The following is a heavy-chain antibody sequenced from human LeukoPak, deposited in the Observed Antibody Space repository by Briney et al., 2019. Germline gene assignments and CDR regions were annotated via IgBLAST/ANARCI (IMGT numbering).Heavy chain of an antibody. D-gene: IGHD3-3*02. J-gene: IGHJ4*02. CDR2: IYYSGST. Sequence: PSETLSLTCTVSGGSISSSSYYWGWIRQPPGKGLEWIGSIYYSGSTYYNPSLKSRVTISVDTSKNQFSLKLSSVTAADTAVYYCARLSRSHFWSNYYLDYWGQGTLVTVSS. CDR1: GGSISSSSYY. V-gene: IGHV4-39*01. CDR3: ARLSRSHFWSNYYLDY.